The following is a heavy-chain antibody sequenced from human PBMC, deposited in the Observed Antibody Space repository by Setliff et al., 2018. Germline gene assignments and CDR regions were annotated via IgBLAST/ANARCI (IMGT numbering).Heavy chain of an antibody. CDR2: IYYRGST. CDR3: ASYQGSTWGMDV. Sequence: KTSETLSLTCTVSGGSISSGVYYWAWIRQPPGKGLEWIGRIYYRGSTYYNPSLNSRVTISVDTSKKQFSLKLTSVTATDTAVYYCASYQGSTWGMDVWGKGTTVTVSS. CDR1: GGSISSGVYY. J-gene: IGHJ6*04. V-gene: IGHV4-39*01. D-gene: IGHD6-13*01.